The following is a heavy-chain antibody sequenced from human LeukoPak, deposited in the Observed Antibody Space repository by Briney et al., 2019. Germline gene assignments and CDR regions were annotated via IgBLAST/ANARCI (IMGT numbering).Heavy chain of an antibody. CDR2: ISYDGSNK. D-gene: IGHD3-16*01. V-gene: IGHV3-30*18. J-gene: IGHJ4*02. CDR1: GFTFSSHG. Sequence: AGGSLRLSCAASGFTFSSHGMHWVRQAPGKGLEWVAVISYDGSNKYYADSVKGRFTISRDNSKNTLYLQMNSLRAEDTAVYYCAKDGGQSQNLYYYFDYWGQGTLVTVSS. CDR3: AKDGGQSQNLYYYFDY.